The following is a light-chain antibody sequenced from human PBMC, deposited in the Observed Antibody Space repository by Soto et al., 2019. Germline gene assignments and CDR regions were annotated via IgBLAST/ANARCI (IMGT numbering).Light chain of an antibody. J-gene: IGLJ1*01. CDR1: SSNIGGNS. Sequence: QSVLTQPPSVSAAPGQNVTISCSGSSSNIGGNSVSSYQQLPGPAPKLLIYDDNKRPSGIPDRFSGSKSGTSATLGITGFQTGDEADYYCGSWDSSLSAYVFGTGTKVTVL. CDR2: DDN. V-gene: IGLV1-51*01. CDR3: GSWDSSLSAYV.